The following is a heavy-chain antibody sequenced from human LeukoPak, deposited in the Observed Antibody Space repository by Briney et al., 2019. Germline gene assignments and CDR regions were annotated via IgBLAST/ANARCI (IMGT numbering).Heavy chain of an antibody. V-gene: IGHV1-2*04. D-gene: IGHD6-13*01. CDR2: INPNSGGT. CDR1: GYTFTGYY. J-gene: IGHJ3*02. CDR3: ARGGLGIAAAGAAFDI. Sequence: ASVKVSCKASGYTFTGYYMHWVRQAPGQGLEWMGWINPNSGGTNYAQKFQGWVTMTRDTSISTVYMELSRLRSDDTAVYYCARGGLGIAAAGAAFDIWGQGTMVTVSS.